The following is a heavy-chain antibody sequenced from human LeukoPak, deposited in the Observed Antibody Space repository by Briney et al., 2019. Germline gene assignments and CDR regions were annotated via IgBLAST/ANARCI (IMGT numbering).Heavy chain of an antibody. CDR2: ISSSSSTI. CDR1: GFTFSSYS. V-gene: IGHV3-48*02. Sequence: PGGSLRLSCAASGFTFSSYSMNWVRQAPGKGLEWVSYISSSSSTIYYADSVKGRFTISRDNAKNSLYLQMNSLRDEDTAVYYCARDHVPLNYYDTMGGDYWGQGTLVTVSS. CDR3: ARDHVPLNYYDTMGGDY. D-gene: IGHD3-22*01. J-gene: IGHJ4*02.